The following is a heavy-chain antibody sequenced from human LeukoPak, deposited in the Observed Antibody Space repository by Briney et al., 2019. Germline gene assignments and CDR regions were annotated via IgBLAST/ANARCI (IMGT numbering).Heavy chain of an antibody. CDR3: AREPSQDC. CDR2: ISSSSSTI. CDR1: GGSISSYY. J-gene: IGHJ4*02. Sequence: LSLTCTVSGGSISSYYWSWIRQPPGKGLEWVSYISSSSSTIYYADSVKGRFTISRDNAKNSLYLQMNSLRAEDTAVYYCAREPSQDCWGQGTLVTVSS. V-gene: IGHV3-11*04.